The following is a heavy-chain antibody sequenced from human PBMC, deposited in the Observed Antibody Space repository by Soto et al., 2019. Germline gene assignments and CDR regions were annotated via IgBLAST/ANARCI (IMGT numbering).Heavy chain of an antibody. CDR1: GFTLNSYA. D-gene: IGHD6-19*01. J-gene: IGHJ4*02. CDR2: VRESGGGT. CDR3: AREQIAVSAPFDY. V-gene: IGHV3-23*01. Sequence: EVQLLESGGGLVQPGGSLRLSCVASGFTLNSYAMNWVRQAPGKGLEWVSAVRESGGGTYYADSVRGRFTISRDNSKNTLYLRMNSLRVEDTDVYYCAREQIAVSAPFDYWGQGTLVTVSS.